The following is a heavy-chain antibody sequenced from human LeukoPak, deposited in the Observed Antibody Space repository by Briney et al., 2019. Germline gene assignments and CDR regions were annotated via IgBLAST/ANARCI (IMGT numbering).Heavy chain of an antibody. CDR1: GFTFSSYA. D-gene: IGHD2-8*01. Sequence: PGGSLRLSCAASGFTFSSYAMHWVRQAPGKGLEWVAVISYDGSNKHYADSVKGRFTISRDNSKNTLYLQMNSLRAEDTAVYYCAMSEGVSGYFDYWGQGTLVTVSS. CDR2: ISYDGSNK. J-gene: IGHJ4*02. V-gene: IGHV3-30-3*01. CDR3: AMSEGVSGYFDY.